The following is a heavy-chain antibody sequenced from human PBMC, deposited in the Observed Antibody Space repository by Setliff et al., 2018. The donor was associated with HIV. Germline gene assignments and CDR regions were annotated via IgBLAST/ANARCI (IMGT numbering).Heavy chain of an antibody. CDR2: IIPIFGST. CDR3: ARDDHYYDMGSILSDWFFDL. J-gene: IGHJ2*01. D-gene: IGHD3-22*01. Sequence: SVKVSCKASGGTFIKYSMNWVRQAPGQGLEWMGGIIPIFGSTTFAQKFQGRVTITADESKNTVEMELSSLTSEDTAVYYCARDDHYYDMGSILSDWFFDLWDRGTLVTVS. V-gene: IGHV1-69*13. CDR1: GGTFIKYS.